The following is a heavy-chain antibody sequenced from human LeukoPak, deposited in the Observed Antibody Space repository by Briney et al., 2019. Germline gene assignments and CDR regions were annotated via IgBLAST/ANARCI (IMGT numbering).Heavy chain of an antibody. D-gene: IGHD4-17*01. CDR1: GFTFSSYA. CDR3: AKPARSTVTTSYFDY. CDR2: ISGSGVST. J-gene: IGHJ4*02. V-gene: IGHV3-23*01. Sequence: GGSLRLSCAASGFTFSSYAMSWVRQAPGKGLEWVSAISGSGVSTYYADSVKGRFTISRDNSKNTLYLQMNSLRAEDTAVYYCAKPARSTVTTSYFDYWGQGTLVTVSS.